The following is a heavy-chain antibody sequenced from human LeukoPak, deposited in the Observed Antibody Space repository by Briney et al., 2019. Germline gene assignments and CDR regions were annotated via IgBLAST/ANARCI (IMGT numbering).Heavy chain of an antibody. V-gene: IGHV3-53*05. CDR3: AREFRQTYSSGWSLDY. Sequence: AGGSLRLSCTVSGFTVSNNYMSWVRQAPGKGLEWVSVIYGGRNNTVYADSVKGRFTISRDNSRNTIYLQIDSLRAEDTATYYCAREFRQTYSSGWSLDYWGQGTLATVSS. J-gene: IGHJ4*02. CDR2: IYGGRNNT. D-gene: IGHD6-19*01. CDR1: GFTVSNNY.